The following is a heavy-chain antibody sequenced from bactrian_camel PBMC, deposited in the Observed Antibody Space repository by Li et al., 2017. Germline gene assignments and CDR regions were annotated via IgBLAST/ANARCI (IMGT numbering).Heavy chain of an antibody. D-gene: IGHD2*01. J-gene: IGHJ4*01. CDR1: GDTNSLEW. CDR2: IRNGLDT. V-gene: IGHV3S53*01. Sequence: VQLVESGGGSVQTGGSLKITCVMSGDTNSLEWMGWFRQAPGKEREGVAAIRNGLDTSYADSVKGRFTISKDNARNTLYLQMNSLEPEDTALYYCAADTRTKWWLILHSPTEFDHWDKGTQVTVS. CDR3: AADTRTKWWLILHSPTEFDH.